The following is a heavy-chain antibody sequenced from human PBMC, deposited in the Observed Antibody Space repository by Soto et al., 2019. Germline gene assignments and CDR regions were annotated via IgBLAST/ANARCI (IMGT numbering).Heavy chain of an antibody. CDR3: ARADCSSTSCYTLDYYYYGMDV. J-gene: IGHJ6*02. D-gene: IGHD2-2*02. CDR1: GYTFTSYG. V-gene: IGHV1-18*01. Sequence: ASVKVSCKASGYTFTSYGISWVRQAPGQGLEWMGWISAYNGNTNYAQKLQGRVNMTTDTSPSTAYMELRSLRSDDTAVYYCARADCSSTSCYTLDYYYYGMDVWGQGTTVTVSS. CDR2: ISAYNGNT.